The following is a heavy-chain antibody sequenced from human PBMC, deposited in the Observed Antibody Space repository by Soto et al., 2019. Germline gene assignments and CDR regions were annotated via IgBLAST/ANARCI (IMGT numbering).Heavy chain of an antibody. J-gene: IGHJ6*02. CDR3: ATEQKLVPGTSYYGMDV. CDR1: GYTFTDYY. D-gene: IGHD6-13*01. V-gene: IGHV1-2*02. Sequence: XSVKVSWTSSGYTFTDYYMNLVRQAPGQGLEWMGWINPNSGGTNYAQKFQGRVTMTRDTSISTAYMELSRLSSDDTAVYYCATEQKLVPGTSYYGMDVWGQGTTVTVSS. CDR2: INPNSGGT.